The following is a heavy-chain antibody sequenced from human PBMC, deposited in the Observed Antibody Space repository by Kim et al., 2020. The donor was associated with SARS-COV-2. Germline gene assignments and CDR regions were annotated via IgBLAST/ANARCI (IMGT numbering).Heavy chain of an antibody. CDR3: ARGGDSGSWLNWFDP. V-gene: IGHV3-30*15. D-gene: IGHD6-13*01. J-gene: IGHJ5*02. Sequence: DAGKGRFTISTDNSKNSLYLQRSSLRPEETAVYYCARGGDSGSWLNWFDPWGQGTLVTVSS.